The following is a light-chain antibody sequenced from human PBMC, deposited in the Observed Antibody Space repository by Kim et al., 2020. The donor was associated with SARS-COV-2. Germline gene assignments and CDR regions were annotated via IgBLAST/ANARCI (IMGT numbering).Light chain of an antibody. CDR3: SSYTSSSTLI. Sequence: GQSFTLSCTGTSSDVGSYNRVSWYQQPPGTAPKLIIYEVSDRPSGVPHRFSGSKSGNTASLTISWLQTEDEADYYCSSYTSSSTLIFGGGTKVTVL. J-gene: IGLJ2*01. V-gene: IGLV2-18*02. CDR2: EVS. CDR1: SSDVGSYNR.